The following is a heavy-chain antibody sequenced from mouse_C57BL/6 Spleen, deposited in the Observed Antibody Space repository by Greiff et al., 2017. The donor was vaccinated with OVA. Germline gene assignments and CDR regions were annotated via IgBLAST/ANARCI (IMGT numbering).Heavy chain of an antibody. CDR2: ISSGGSYT. J-gene: IGHJ1*03. CDR3: AREAYSNYEGYFDV. Sequence: EVQLVESGGDLVKPGGSLKLSCAASGFTFSSYGMSWVRQTPDKRLEWVATISSGGSYTYYPDSVKGRFTISRDNAKNTLYLQMSSLKSEDTAMYYCAREAYSNYEGYFDVWGTGTTVTVSS. CDR1: GFTFSSYG. V-gene: IGHV5-6*01. D-gene: IGHD2-5*01.